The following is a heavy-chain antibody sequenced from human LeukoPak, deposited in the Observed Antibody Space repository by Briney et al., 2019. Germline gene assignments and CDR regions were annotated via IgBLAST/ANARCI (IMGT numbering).Heavy chain of an antibody. J-gene: IGHJ4*02. CDR1: GYSFTSYW. D-gene: IGHD1-1*01. CDR3: ARDSGGTTSYFDY. V-gene: IGHV5-51*01. Sequence: GESLKISCKGSGYSFTSYWIGWVRQMPGNGLEWMGIIYPGDSDTRYSPSFQSQVTMSVDKSIITAYLQRSSLKASDTAMYYCARDSGGTTSYFDYWGQGTLVTVSS. CDR2: IYPGDSDT.